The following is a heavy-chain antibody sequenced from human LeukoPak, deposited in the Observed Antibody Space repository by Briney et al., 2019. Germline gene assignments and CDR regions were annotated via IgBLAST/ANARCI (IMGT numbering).Heavy chain of an antibody. CDR3: ARVPAEEDAFDI. V-gene: IGHV1-69*04. J-gene: IGHJ3*02. CDR1: GGTFSSYA. D-gene: IGHD1-14*01. Sequence: SVKVSCKASGGTFSSYAISWVRQAPGQGLEWMGRIIPILGIANYAQKLQGRVTMTTDTSTSTAYMELRSLRSDDTAVYYCARVPAEEDAFDIWGQGTMVTVSS. CDR2: IIPILGIA.